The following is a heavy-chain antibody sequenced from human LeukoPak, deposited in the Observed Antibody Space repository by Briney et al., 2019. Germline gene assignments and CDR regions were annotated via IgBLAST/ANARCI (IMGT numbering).Heavy chain of an antibody. Sequence: PSETLSLTCAVSGYSISSGYYWGWIRQPPGKGLGWIGSIYHSGSTYYNPSLKSRVTISVDTSKNQFSLKLSSVTAADTAVYYCARIAARLYYMDVWGKGTTVTVSS. J-gene: IGHJ6*03. V-gene: IGHV4-38-2*01. CDR2: IYHSGST. CDR1: GYSISSGYY. CDR3: ARIAARLYYMDV. D-gene: IGHD6-6*01.